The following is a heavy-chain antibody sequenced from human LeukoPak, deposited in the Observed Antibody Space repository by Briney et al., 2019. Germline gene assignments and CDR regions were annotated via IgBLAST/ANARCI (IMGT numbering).Heavy chain of an antibody. CDR1: GGSISSYY. J-gene: IGHJ4*02. D-gene: IGHD1-7*01. Sequence: SETLSLTCSVSGGSISSYYWSWIRRPAGKGLEWIGRIYTSGSTNYNPSLKSRVTISVDTSKNQSSLKLSSVTAADTAVYYCARHEQNCNYPVGYFDYWGQGTLVTVSS. CDR2: IYTSGST. V-gene: IGHV4-4*07. CDR3: ARHEQNCNYPVGYFDY.